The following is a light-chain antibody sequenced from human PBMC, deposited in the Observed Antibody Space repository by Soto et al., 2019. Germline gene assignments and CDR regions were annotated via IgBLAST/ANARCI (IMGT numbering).Light chain of an antibody. CDR1: SSNIGTNT. J-gene: IGLJ2*01. Sequence: QSALTQPPSVSGTPGQRVSISCSGGSSNIGTNTVNWYQHLPGTAPKLLIFSNDERPSGVPDRFSGSKSGTSASLAISGLQSDDEADYYCATWDDSLNGVVFGGGTKVTVL. CDR3: ATWDDSLNGVV. CDR2: SND. V-gene: IGLV1-44*01.